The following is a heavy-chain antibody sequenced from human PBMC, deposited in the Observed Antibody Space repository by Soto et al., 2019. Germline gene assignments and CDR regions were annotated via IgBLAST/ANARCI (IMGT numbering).Heavy chain of an antibody. J-gene: IGHJ4*02. CDR2: MTGDGRTT. CDR3: ATAEVDY. CDR1: GFTFGDYW. Sequence: QFGGSLRLSCAASGFTFGDYWMHWVRQPPGKGPEWVSRMTGDGRTTQYADSVKGRFTASRDNAKSTLYLQMNSLRAEDTAVYYCATAEVDYWGPGTLVTVSS. V-gene: IGHV3-74*03.